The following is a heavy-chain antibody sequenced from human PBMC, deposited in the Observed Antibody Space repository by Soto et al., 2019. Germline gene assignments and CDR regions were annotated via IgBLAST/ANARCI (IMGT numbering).Heavy chain of an antibody. CDR2: IWYDGSNK. D-gene: IGHD2-2*01. Sequence: QVQLVESGGGVVQPGRSLRLSCAASGFTFSSYGMHWVRQAPGKGLEWVAVIWYDGSNKYYADSVKGRFTISRDNSKNTLYLQMNRLRAEDTAVYYCAREGVVVPAAQSGAFDIWGQGTMVTVSS. CDR3: AREGVVVPAAQSGAFDI. CDR1: GFTFSSYG. J-gene: IGHJ3*02. V-gene: IGHV3-33*01.